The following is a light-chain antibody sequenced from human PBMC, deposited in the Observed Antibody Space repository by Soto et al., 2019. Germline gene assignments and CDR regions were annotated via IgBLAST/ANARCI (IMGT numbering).Light chain of an antibody. CDR2: GAS. CDR1: QSVCSN. J-gene: IGKJ3*01. V-gene: IGKV3-15*01. CDR3: QQYNNWPGT. Sequence: EIVMTQSPATLSVSPGERATLSCRASQSVCSNLAWYQQKPGQAPRLLIYGASTRATGIPARFSGSGSGTEFTLTISSLQSEDFAVYYCQQYNNWPGTFGPGTKVDIK.